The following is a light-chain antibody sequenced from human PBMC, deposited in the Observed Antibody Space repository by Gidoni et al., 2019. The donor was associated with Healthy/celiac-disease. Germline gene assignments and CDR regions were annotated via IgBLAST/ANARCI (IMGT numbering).Light chain of an antibody. V-gene: IGKV1-33*01. CDR3: QQT. Sequence: DIQMTQSPSSLSASVGDRVTITCQASQDISNYLNWYQQKPGKDPKLLIYDASNLETGVPSRFSGSGSGTDFTFTISSLQPEDIATYYCQQTFGPGTKVDIK. CDR1: QDISNY. J-gene: IGKJ3*01. CDR2: DAS.